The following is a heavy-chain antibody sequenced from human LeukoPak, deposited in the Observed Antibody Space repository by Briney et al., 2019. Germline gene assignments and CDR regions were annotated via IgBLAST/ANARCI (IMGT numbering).Heavy chain of an antibody. D-gene: IGHD3-3*01. CDR1: GFTFSSYG. Sequence: PGGSLRLSCAASGFTFSSYGMHWVRQAPGKGLEGVAVISYDGSNKYYADSVKGRSTISRDNSKNTLHLQMNSLSAEDAAVYYCAKERSYDFWCGYSNYYYYYGMDVWGQGTTVTVSS. CDR2: ISYDGSNK. V-gene: IGHV3-30*18. J-gene: IGHJ6*02. CDR3: AKERSYDFWCGYSNYYYYYGMDV.